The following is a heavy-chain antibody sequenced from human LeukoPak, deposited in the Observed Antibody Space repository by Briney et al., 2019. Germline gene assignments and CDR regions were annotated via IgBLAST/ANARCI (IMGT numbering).Heavy chain of an antibody. CDR3: AKTNGDYNSYYYYYMGV. D-gene: IGHD4-17*01. V-gene: IGHV3-23*01. J-gene: IGHJ6*03. CDR2: ISGSGGRT. CDR1: GFTFSNYA. Sequence: GGSLRLSCAASGFTFSNYAMSWVRQAPGKGLEWVSAISGSGGRTDYADSVKGRFTISRDNSKNTLYLQMNSLRAEDTALYYCAKTNGDYNSYYYYYMGVWGKGTTVTVSS.